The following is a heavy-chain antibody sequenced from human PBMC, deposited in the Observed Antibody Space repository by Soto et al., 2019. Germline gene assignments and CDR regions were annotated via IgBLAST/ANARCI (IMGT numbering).Heavy chain of an antibody. D-gene: IGHD3-22*01. Sequence: RRLSCAASGFTFSGSAMHWVRQASGKGLEWVGRIRSKANSYATAYAVSVKGRFTISRDDSKNTAYLQMNSLKTEDTAVYYCTRRYYDSSGYYTRDYWGQGTLVTVSS. CDR3: TRRYYDSSGYYTRDY. CDR2: IRSKANSYAT. CDR1: GFTFSGSA. J-gene: IGHJ4*02. V-gene: IGHV3-73*01.